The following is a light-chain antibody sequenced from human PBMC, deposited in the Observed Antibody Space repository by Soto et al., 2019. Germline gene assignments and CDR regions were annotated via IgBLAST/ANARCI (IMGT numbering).Light chain of an antibody. V-gene: IGKV1-6*01. CDR2: DAS. Sequence: IQITQSPSTLSGSVEDRVTITCPASQTISSWLAWYQQKQGKAPKLLIYDASTLPGGVPSSFSGSGSGTDFTLTISSLQPEDFATYYCLQDYNYPWTFGQGTKVDIK. CDR3: LQDYNYPWT. J-gene: IGKJ1*01. CDR1: QTISSW.